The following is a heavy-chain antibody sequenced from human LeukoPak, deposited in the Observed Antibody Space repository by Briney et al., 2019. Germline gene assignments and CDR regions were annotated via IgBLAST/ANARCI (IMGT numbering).Heavy chain of an antibody. J-gene: IGHJ5*02. V-gene: IGHV1-46*01. CDR1: GYTFTSYY. D-gene: IGHD5-12*01. CDR2: INPSGGST. Sequence: GSVKVSCKASGYTFTSYYMHWVRQAPGQGLEWMGLINPSGGSTSYAQRFQGRVTMTRDMSTSTVYMELSSLRSEDTAVYYCARGGLDNWFDPWGQGTLVTVSS. CDR3: ARGGLDNWFDP.